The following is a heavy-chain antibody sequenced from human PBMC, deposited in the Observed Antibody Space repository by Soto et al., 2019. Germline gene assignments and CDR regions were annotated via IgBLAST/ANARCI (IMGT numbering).Heavy chain of an antibody. Sequence: VQLGESGGGLVQPGSSLRLSCAASGFTFDDYAMHWVRQAPGKGLEWVSGISCKSGSVDYADSVKGRFTISRDNPKNSLYPQMNSLRAEDTALYFCAKDIASSAFYLDSWGQGTLVTVSS. CDR3: AKDIASSAFYLDS. CDR2: ISCKSGSV. J-gene: IGHJ4*02. V-gene: IGHV3-9*01. CDR1: GFTFDDYA. D-gene: IGHD2-2*01.